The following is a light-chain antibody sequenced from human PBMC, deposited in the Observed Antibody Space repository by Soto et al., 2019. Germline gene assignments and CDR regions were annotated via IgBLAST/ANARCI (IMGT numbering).Light chain of an antibody. CDR3: QSYDSSLSGVV. Sequence: QSVLTQPPSVSGAPGQRVTISCTGSSSNIGAGYDVYWYQQLPGTAPKLLIYGNSNRPSGVPDRFSGSKSGTSASLAITGLQAEEEADYYCQSYDSSLSGVVFGGGPQLTVL. CDR2: GNS. CDR1: SSNIGAGYD. V-gene: IGLV1-40*01. J-gene: IGLJ2*01.